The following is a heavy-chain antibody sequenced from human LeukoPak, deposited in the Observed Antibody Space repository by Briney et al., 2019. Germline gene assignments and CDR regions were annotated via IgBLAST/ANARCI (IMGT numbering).Heavy chain of an antibody. J-gene: IGHJ4*02. V-gene: IGHV3-23*01. D-gene: IGHD3-10*01. Sequence: GGSLRLSCAASGFTFSSYAMSWVRQAPGKGLEWVSAISGSGGNTHYADSVKGRFTISRDNSKNTLYLQMNSLRAKDTAVYYCAKDRSYGSGSRFDYWGQGTLVTVSS. CDR2: ISGSGGNT. CDR3: AKDRSYGSGSRFDY. CDR1: GFTFSSYA.